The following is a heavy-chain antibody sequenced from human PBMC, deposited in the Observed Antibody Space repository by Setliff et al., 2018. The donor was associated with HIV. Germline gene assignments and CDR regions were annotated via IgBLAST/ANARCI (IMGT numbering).Heavy chain of an antibody. CDR2: AGSADYGGNA. D-gene: IGHD2-21*01. CDR3: ARSYCGGGLCFRGLDL. J-gene: IGHJ6*02. Sequence: SETLSLTCTASGGSVSSGSYHWDWIRQPPGKGLEWIGSAGSADYGGNAYYNPSLKSRVTISVETSKDQFSLKLTSVTAADTAVYYCARSYCGGGLCFRGLDLWGQGTTVTVSS. V-gene: IGHV4-39*07. CDR1: GGSVSSGSYH.